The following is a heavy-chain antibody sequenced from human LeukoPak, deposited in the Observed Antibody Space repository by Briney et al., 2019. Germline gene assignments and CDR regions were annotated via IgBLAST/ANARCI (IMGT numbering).Heavy chain of an antibody. Sequence: PGGSLRLSCAASGFTFSSYSMNWVRQAPGKGLEWVSYISSSSSTIYYADSVKGRFTISRDNAKNSLYLQMNSPRAEDTAVYYCARDPRGYSYGYFDYWGQGTLVTVSS. CDR2: ISSSSSTI. V-gene: IGHV3-48*01. CDR1: GFTFSSYS. D-gene: IGHD5-18*01. CDR3: ARDPRGYSYGYFDY. J-gene: IGHJ4*02.